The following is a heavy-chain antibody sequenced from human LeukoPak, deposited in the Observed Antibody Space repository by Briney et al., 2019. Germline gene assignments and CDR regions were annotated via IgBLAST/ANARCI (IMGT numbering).Heavy chain of an antibody. CDR3: ARVFGYCSGGSCDNYFDY. CDR2: IYYSGST. CDR1: GSSISSYY. V-gene: IGHV4-59*01. Sequence: PSETLSLTCTVSGSSISSYYWSWIRQPPGKGLEWIGYIYYSGSTNYNPSLKSRVTISVDTSKNQFSLKLSSVTAADTAVYYCARVFGYCSGGSCDNYFDYWGQGTLVTVSS. D-gene: IGHD2-15*01. J-gene: IGHJ4*02.